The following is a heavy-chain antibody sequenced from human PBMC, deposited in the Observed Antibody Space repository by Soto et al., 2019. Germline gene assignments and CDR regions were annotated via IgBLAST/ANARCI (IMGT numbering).Heavy chain of an antibody. CDR2: ISPYNGNT. V-gene: IGHV1-18*01. CDR3: VRERGVRSWSSAEYLQH. Sequence: QVQLVQSGTEVKKPGASVRISCKASGYTFSNYGIHWVRQAPGQGLEWMGWISPYNGNTNYAQKLQGRVTMTTGTSTRSGYIEVRTLTTDGTAVYYCVRERGVRSWSSAEYLQHWGHGTLVIVSS. J-gene: IGHJ1*01. CDR1: GYTFSNYG. D-gene: IGHD6-13*01.